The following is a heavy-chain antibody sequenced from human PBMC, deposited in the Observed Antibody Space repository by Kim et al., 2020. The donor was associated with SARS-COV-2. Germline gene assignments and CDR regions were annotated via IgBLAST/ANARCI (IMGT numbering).Heavy chain of an antibody. CDR3: VKGSRELAHVWYYFDY. D-gene: IGHD1-26*01. J-gene: IGHJ4*02. V-gene: IGHV3-64D*06. Sequence: SVKGRFTISRDNSKNTLYLQMSSLRAEDTAVYYCVKGSRELAHVWYYFDYWGQGTLVTVSS.